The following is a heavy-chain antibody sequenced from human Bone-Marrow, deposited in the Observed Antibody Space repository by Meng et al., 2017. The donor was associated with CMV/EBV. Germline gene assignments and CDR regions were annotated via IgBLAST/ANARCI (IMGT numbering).Heavy chain of an antibody. CDR3: ARGHYGMDV. CDR2: ISYSGDTM. CDR1: GFTFSDYY. Sequence: GESLKISCVASGFTFSDYYMSWIRQVPGKGLEWVSYISYSGDTMDYADSVRGRFTISRDNAENSLFLQMNSLTVDDWAVYYCARGHYGMDVWGQGTTVTVSS. J-gene: IGHJ6*02. V-gene: IGHV3-11*01.